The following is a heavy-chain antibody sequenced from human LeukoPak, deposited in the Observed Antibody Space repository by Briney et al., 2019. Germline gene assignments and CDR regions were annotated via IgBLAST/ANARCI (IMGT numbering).Heavy chain of an antibody. J-gene: IGHJ3*02. CDR2: INPNSGGT. D-gene: IGHD6-19*01. V-gene: IGHV1-2*02. Sequence: GASVKVSCKASGYTFTGYYMHWVRQAPGQGLEWMGWINPNSGGTNYAQKFQGRVTMTRDTSISTAYMELSRLRSDDTVVYYCARGRSGWTEDAFDIWGQGTMVTVSS. CDR3: ARGRSGWTEDAFDI. CDR1: GYTFTGYY.